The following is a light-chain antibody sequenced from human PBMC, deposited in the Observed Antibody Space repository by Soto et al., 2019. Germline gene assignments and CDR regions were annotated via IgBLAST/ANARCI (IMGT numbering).Light chain of an antibody. CDR1: QSVSSN. CDR3: QQYNNWPPYT. J-gene: IGKJ2*01. CDR2: GAS. V-gene: IGKV3-15*01. Sequence: EIVMTQSPATLSVSPGERATLSCRASQSVSSNLAWYQQKPGQAPRLLIYGASTRATGIPARFSGSGSGTEFTLTISSLQSEEFAVYYCQQYNNWPPYTFGQGTQLEIK.